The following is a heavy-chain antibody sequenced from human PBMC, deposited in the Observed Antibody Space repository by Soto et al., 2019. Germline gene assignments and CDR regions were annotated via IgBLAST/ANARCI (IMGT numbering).Heavy chain of an antibody. CDR3: AKFSVLVPAATELDY. V-gene: IGHV3-23*01. J-gene: IGHJ4*02. Sequence: GGSLRLSCAASGFTFSSYAMSWVRQAPGKGLEWVSAISGSGGSTYYADSVKGRFTISRDNSKNTLYLQMNSLRAEDTAVYYCAKFSVLVPAATELDYWGQGTLVTVSS. CDR1: GFTFSSYA. D-gene: IGHD2-2*01. CDR2: ISGSGGST.